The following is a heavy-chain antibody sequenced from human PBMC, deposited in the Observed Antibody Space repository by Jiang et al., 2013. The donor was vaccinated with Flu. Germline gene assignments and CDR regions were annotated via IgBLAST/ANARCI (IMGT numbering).Heavy chain of an antibody. J-gene: IGHJ1*01. CDR3: AIDLTGGSGWYRPQH. V-gene: IGHV1-18*01. CDR2: ISAYNGNT. D-gene: IGHD6-19*01. Sequence: VKKPGASVKVSCKASGYTFTSYAMHWVRQAPGQGLEWMGWISAYNGNTNYAQKLQGRVTMTTDTSTSTAYMELRSLRSDDTAVYYCAIDLTGGSGWYRPQHWGQGTLVTVSS. CDR1: GYTFTSYA.